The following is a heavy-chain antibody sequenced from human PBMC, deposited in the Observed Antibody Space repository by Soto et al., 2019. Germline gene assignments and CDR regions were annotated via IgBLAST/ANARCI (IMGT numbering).Heavy chain of an antibody. Sequence: NPSETLSLTCSVSGGSFSNSYWTWIRQPAGKRLEWIGRIYTSGSTTYNPSLKSRVTLSLDTSKSQFSLRLTSVTAADTAVYYCARAPLRTAIPKDAFDIWGQGTMVTVSS. CDR2: IYTSGST. J-gene: IGHJ3*02. CDR3: ARAPLRTAIPKDAFDI. D-gene: IGHD2-21*02. CDR1: GGSFSNSY. V-gene: IGHV4-4*07.